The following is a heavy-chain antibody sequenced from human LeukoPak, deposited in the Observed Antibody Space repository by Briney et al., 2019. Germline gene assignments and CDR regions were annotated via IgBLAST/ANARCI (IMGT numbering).Heavy chain of an antibody. D-gene: IGHD4-17*01. V-gene: IGHV4-39*07. J-gene: IGHJ4*02. CDR1: GGSISSSSYY. CDR3: ARDPPHDYVFDY. Sequence: SETLSLTCTVSGGSISSSSYYWGWIRQPPGKGLEWIGSIYYSGSTYYNPSLKSRVTISVDTSKNQFSLKLSSVTAADTAVYYCARDPPHDYVFDYWGQGTLVTVSS. CDR2: IYYSGST.